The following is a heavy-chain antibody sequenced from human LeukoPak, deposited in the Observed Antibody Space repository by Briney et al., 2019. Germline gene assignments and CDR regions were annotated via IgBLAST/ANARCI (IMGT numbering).Heavy chain of an antibody. CDR2: INHSGST. J-gene: IGHJ4*02. D-gene: IGHD1-14*01. CDR1: GGSFSGYY. V-gene: IGHV4-34*01. Sequence: SETLSLTCAVYGGSFSGYYWSWIRQPPRKGLEWIGEINHSGSTNYNPSLKSRVTISVDTSKNQFSLKLSSVTAADTAVYYCARGGIVDYWGQGTLVTVSS. CDR3: ARGGIVDY.